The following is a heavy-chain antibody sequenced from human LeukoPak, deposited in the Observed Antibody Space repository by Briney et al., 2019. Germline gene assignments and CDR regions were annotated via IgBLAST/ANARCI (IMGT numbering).Heavy chain of an antibody. CDR2: IYSGGST. CDR1: GFTVSSNY. CDR3: ARASYYDFWSGFVGCFDY. J-gene: IGHJ4*02. Sequence: GGSLRLSCAASGFTVSSNYMSWVRQAPGKGLEWVSVIYSGGSTYYADSVKGRFTISRDNSKNTLYLQMNSLRAEDTAVYYCARASYYDFWSGFVGCFDYWGQGTLVTVSS. D-gene: IGHD3-3*01. V-gene: IGHV3-66*01.